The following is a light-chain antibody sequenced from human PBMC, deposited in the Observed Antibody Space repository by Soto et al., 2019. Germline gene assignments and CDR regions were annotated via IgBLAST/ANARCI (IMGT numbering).Light chain of an antibody. Sequence: EIVMTQSPATLSVSPGERATLSCRASQSVSSNLAWYQQKPGQAPRLLISGASTRATGIPARFSGSGSGTELALTIGSQQSEDFAVYYCQQYNNWPPEYTFGQGTKLEIK. CDR2: GAS. V-gene: IGKV3-15*01. CDR1: QSVSSN. CDR3: QQYNNWPPEYT. J-gene: IGKJ2*01.